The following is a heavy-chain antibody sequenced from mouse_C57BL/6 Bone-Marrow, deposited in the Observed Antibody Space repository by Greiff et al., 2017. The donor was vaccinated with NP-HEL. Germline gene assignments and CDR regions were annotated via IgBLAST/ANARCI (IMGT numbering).Heavy chain of an antibody. Sequence: QVQLQQSGAELVRPGASVKLSCKASGYTFTDYYINWVKQRPGQGLEWIARIYPGSGNTYYNEKFKGKATLTAAKSSSTAYMQRSSLTSEDSAVYFCARQAWFAYWGQGTLVTVSA. CDR2: IYPGSGNT. CDR1: GYTFTDYY. CDR3: ARQAWFAY. J-gene: IGHJ3*01. V-gene: IGHV1-76*01.